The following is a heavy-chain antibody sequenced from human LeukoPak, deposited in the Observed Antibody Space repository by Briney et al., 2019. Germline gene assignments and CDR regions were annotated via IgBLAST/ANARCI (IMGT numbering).Heavy chain of an antibody. CDR3: ARVAAAGPFDY. CDR2: LSGSGGGT. J-gene: IGHJ4*02. V-gene: IGHV3-23*01. CDR1: GITLSNYG. D-gene: IGHD6-25*01. Sequence: GGSLRLSCAVSGITLSNYGMSWVRQAPGKGLEWVAGLSGSGGGTNYADSVKGRFTISRDNAKNTLYLQMNSLRAEDTAVYYCARVAAAGPFDYWGQGTLVTVSS.